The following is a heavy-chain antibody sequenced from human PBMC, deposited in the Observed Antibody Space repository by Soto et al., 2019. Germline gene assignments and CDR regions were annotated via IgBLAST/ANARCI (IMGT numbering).Heavy chain of an antibody. J-gene: IGHJ6*02. CDR1: GFSLSTSGVG. D-gene: IGHD2-21*02. Sequence: QITLKESGPTLVKPTQTLTLTCTFSGFSLSTSGVGVGWIRQPPGKALEWLALIYWDADKRYSPSLRSRLTISKDTSKNQVVLTMTNMDPVDTATYHCIQSRCGGDCLQSYASHYYYGMDVWGQGTTVTVSS. CDR2: IYWDADK. V-gene: IGHV2-5*02. CDR3: IQSRCGGDCLQSYASHYYYGMDV.